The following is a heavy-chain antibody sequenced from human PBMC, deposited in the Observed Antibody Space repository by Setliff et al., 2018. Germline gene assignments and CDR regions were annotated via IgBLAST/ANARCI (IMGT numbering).Heavy chain of an antibody. D-gene: IGHD6-19*01. Sequence: ASVKVSCKASGGTFSSYAISWVRQAPGQGLEWMGGIIPILGIANYAQKFQGRVTITADESTSTAYMELRSLRSDDTAVYYCARVTIAVAGYFDFWGQGTLVTVSS. CDR1: GGTFSSYA. J-gene: IGHJ4*02. CDR2: IIPILGIA. V-gene: IGHV1-69*10. CDR3: ARVTIAVAGYFDF.